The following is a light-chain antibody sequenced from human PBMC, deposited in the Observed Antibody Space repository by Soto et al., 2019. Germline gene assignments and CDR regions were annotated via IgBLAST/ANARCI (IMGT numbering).Light chain of an antibody. Sequence: EIVMTQSPVTLSLSRGDTATLSCWASHDVTRRVAWYQVKHGQAPRLLIYDASTRATGLPARFSGTGSGTEFTLTISSLQSEDFAVYYCQHYTNRPLTFGGGTKVEI. V-gene: IGKV3-15*01. J-gene: IGKJ4*01. CDR1: HDVTRR. CDR2: DAS. CDR3: QHYTNRPLT.